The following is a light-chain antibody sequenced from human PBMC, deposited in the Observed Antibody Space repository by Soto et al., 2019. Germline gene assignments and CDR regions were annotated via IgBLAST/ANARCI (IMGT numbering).Light chain of an antibody. Sequence: QSVLTQPASVSGSPGQSITISCTGSSSHVDTYNYITWYQQLPGKAPKVIIYDVSNRPSGVSDRFSGSKSGNTASLTISGLLTEDEGDYYCSSYTSTTPFVFGTGTKVTVL. CDR2: DVS. V-gene: IGLV2-14*01. CDR1: SSHVDTYNY. CDR3: SSYTSTTPFV. J-gene: IGLJ1*01.